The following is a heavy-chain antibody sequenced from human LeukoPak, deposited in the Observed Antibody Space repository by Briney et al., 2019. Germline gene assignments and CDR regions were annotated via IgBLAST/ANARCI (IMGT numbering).Heavy chain of an antibody. CDR3: ARAQDYYDFWSGYRRSYYFDY. CDR1: GGSISSSSYY. Sequence: SETLSLTCTVSGGSISSSSYYWGWIRQPPGKGLEWIGSIYYSGSTYYNPSLKSRVTISVDTSKNQFSLKLSSVTAADTAVYYCARAQDYYDFWSGYRRSYYFDYWGQGTLVTVSS. J-gene: IGHJ4*02. D-gene: IGHD3-3*01. V-gene: IGHV4-39*07. CDR2: IYYSGST.